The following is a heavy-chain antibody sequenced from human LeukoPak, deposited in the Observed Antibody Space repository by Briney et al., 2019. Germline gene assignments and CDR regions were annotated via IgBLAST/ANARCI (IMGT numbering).Heavy chain of an antibody. CDR1: GFTFDTYF. Sequence: LPGGSLRLSCAASGFTFDTYFTTWVRQAPGKGLEWVSAISGSGDSTDYADSVKGRFTISRDNSKNTLYLQMNSLRAEDTAIYYCAKYRDSTSVTIFDYWGQGTLVTVSS. V-gene: IGHV3-23*01. CDR2: ISGSGDST. D-gene: IGHD4-17*01. CDR3: AKYRDSTSVTIFDY. J-gene: IGHJ4*02.